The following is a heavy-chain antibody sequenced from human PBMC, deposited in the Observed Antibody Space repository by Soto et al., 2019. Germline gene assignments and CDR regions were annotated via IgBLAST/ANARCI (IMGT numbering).Heavy chain of an antibody. CDR2: ISSSSSYI. Sequence: EVQLVESGGGLVKPGGSLRLSCAASGFTFSSYSMNWVRQAPGKGLEWVSSISSSSSYIYYADSVKGRFTISRDNAKNSLYLQMNSLRAEDTAVYYCARDNMSAYDFPIDYWGQGTLVTVSS. V-gene: IGHV3-21*01. J-gene: IGHJ4*02. CDR3: ARDNMSAYDFPIDY. CDR1: GFTFSSYS. D-gene: IGHD5-12*01.